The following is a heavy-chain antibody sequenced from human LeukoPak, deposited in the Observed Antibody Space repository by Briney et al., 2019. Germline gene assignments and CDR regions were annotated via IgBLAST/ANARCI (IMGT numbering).Heavy chain of an antibody. CDR1: GGTFSSYA. CDR3: ARDRPLDGVLGPLPFGDY. CDR2: IIPILGIA. D-gene: IGHD3-16*01. V-gene: IGHV1-69*04. J-gene: IGHJ4*02. Sequence: RASVKVSCKASGGTFSSYAISWVRQAPGQGLEWMGRIIPILGIANYAQKFQGRVTITADKSTSTAYMELSSLRSEDTAVYYCARDRPLDGVLGPLPFGDYWGQGTLVTVSS.